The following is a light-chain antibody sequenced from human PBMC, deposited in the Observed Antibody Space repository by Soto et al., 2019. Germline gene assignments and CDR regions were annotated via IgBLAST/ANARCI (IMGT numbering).Light chain of an antibody. CDR1: SSDVGSYNL. J-gene: IGLJ2*01. Sequence: QSALTQPASVSGSPGQSITISCTGTSSDVGSYNLVSWYQQHPGKAPKLMIYEGSKRPSGVSNRFSGSKSGNTASRTISGLQAEDESDYYCCSYAGRSTYVVFGGGTKLTVL. V-gene: IGLV2-23*01. CDR2: EGS. CDR3: CSYAGRSTYVV.